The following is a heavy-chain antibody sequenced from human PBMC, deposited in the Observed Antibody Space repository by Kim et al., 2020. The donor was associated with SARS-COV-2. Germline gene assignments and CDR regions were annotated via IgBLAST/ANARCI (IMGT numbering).Heavy chain of an antibody. Sequence: GGSLRLSCTASGFTFGDYAMSWFRQAPGKGLEWVGFIRSKAYGGTTEYAASVKGRFTISRDDSKSIAYLQMNSLKTEDTAVYYCTRDPDIVVVVAATGWGQGTLVTVSS. CDR3: TRDPDIVVVVAATG. D-gene: IGHD2-15*01. CDR1: GFTFGDYA. J-gene: IGHJ4*02. V-gene: IGHV3-49*03. CDR2: IRSKAYGGTT.